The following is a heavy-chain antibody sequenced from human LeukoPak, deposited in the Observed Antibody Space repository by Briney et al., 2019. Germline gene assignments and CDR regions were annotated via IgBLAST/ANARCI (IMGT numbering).Heavy chain of an antibody. V-gene: IGHV4-39*07. CDR1: GGSISSSAYF. J-gene: IGHJ4*02. D-gene: IGHD6-19*01. CDR3: ARARGWYDPFDY. Sequence: PSETLSLTCTVSGGSISSSAYFWGWIRQPPGKGLEWIGSIYYTGSTYHSPSLKSRVTISVHTSKSQFSLKLSSVTAADTAVYYCARARGWYDPFDYWGQGTLVTVSS. CDR2: IYYTGST.